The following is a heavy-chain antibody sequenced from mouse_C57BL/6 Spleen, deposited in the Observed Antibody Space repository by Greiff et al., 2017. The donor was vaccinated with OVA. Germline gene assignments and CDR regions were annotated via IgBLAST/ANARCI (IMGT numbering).Heavy chain of an antibody. CDR3: ARGDGYLPYAMDY. D-gene: IGHD2-3*01. CDR2: IWTGGGT. J-gene: IGHJ4*01. V-gene: IGHV2-9-1*01. CDR1: GFSLTSYA. Sequence: VKLQESGPGLVAPSQSLSITCTVSGFSLTSYAISWVRQPPGKGLEWLGVIWTGGGTNYNSALKSRLSISKDNSKSQVFLKMNSLQTDDTARYYCARGDGYLPYAMDYWGQGTSVTVSS.